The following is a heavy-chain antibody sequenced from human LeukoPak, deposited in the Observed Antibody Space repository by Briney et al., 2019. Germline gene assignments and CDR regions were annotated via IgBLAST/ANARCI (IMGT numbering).Heavy chain of an antibody. CDR1: GGSIRSGGYY. CDR2: IYYSGST. CDR3: ARTRGRSYPFDY. J-gene: IGHJ4*02. Sequence: SETLSLTCSVSGGSIRSGGYYWSWIRQPPGKGLEWIGYIYYSGSTNYNPSLKSRVTISVDTSKNQFSLKLSSVTAADTAVYYCARTRGRSYPFDYWGQGTLVTVSS. V-gene: IGHV4-61*08. D-gene: IGHD1-26*01.